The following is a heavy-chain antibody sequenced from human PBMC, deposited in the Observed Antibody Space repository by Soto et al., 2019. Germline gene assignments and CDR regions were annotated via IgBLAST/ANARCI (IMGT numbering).Heavy chain of an antibody. D-gene: IGHD3-16*02. CDR2: IYYSGST. CDR1: GGSISSYY. Sequence: QVQLQESGPGLVKPSETLSLTCTVSGGSISSYYWSWIRQPPGKGLEWIGYIYYSGSTNYNPSLKSRVTISVDTSKNQFSLKLSSVTAADTAVYYCVGSRLGELSPCQYWGQGTLVTVSS. J-gene: IGHJ4*02. V-gene: IGHV4-59*01. CDR3: VGSRLGELSPCQY.